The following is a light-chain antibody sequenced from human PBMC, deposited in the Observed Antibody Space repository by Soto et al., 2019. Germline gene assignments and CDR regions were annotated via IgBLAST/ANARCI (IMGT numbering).Light chain of an antibody. J-gene: IGKJ2*01. V-gene: IGKV3-20*01. CDR2: GAS. CDR3: QQYYNSPLYT. CDR1: QSFNSNY. Sequence: EKVMTQSPGTLSLSPGDRATLSCRASQSFNSNYLVWYQQKPGQAPRLLIYGASSRATGIPHRFSGSGSGTEFTLTISRRQPEDFSVYYCQQYYNSPLYTFGQGTKLEIK.